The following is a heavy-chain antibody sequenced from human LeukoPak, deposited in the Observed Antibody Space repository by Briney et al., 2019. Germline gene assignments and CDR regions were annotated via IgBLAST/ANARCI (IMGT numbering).Heavy chain of an antibody. J-gene: IGHJ6*02. D-gene: IGHD2-2*01. V-gene: IGHV3-30-3*01. Sequence: PGRTLRLSCAASGVTFSSYAMSWVREAPGKGLEWGAVISYDGSNKYYADSVKGRFTTSRDNSKTTLYLQMHSLRAEDTAVYYCARVGVPRYSYYGMDVWGHGTTVTVSS. CDR2: ISYDGSNK. CDR3: ARVGVPRYSYYGMDV. CDR1: GVTFSSYA.